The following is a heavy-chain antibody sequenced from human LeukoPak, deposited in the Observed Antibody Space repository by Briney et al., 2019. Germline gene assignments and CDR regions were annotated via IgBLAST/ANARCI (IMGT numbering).Heavy chain of an antibody. V-gene: IGHV3-33*01. CDR1: GXTFSSYG. D-gene: IGHD6-13*01. J-gene: IGHJ4*02. CDR2: IWYDGSNK. CDR3: VRSSMAAAGPFDY. Sequence: GGSLRLSCAASGXTFSSYGMHWVRQAPGKGLEWVTVIWYDGSNKYYADSVKGRFTISRDNSKNTLYLQMNSLRAEDTAVYYCVRSSMAAAGPFDYWGQGTLVTVSS.